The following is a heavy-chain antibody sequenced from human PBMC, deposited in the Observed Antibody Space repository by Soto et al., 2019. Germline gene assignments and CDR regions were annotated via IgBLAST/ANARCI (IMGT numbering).Heavy chain of an antibody. D-gene: IGHD1-26*01. V-gene: IGHV4-59*01. CDR1: GDSITGSY. J-gene: IGHJ4*02. CDR3: AREMPYAAGSLAGCDY. Sequence: SETLSLTCTVSGDSITGSYWSWIRQPPGKTLEWIGYIYHSGTTTYNPSLKSRVSISVDTSKNQFSLRLTSVIAADTAVYYCAREMPYAAGSLAGCDYWGQGIMVTVPS. CDR2: IYHSGTT.